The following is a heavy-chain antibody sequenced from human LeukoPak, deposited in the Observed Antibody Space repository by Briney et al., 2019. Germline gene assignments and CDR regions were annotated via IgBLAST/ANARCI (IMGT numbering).Heavy chain of an antibody. D-gene: IGHD3-16*01. J-gene: IGHJ3*01. Sequence: GGSLRLSCAASGFSLSSYAMSWVRQAPGKGLEWVSTISGSGGDTYYAGSVKGRFTISRDNSKNTLFLQMNSLRAEDTALYFCAKDFGGWNGAFDVWGQGTKVTVSS. CDR2: ISGSGGDT. CDR3: AKDFGGWNGAFDV. CDR1: GFSLSSYA. V-gene: IGHV3-23*01.